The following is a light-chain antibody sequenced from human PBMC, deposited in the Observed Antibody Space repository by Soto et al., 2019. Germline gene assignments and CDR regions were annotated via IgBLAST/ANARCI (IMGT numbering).Light chain of an antibody. Sequence: QSVLTQPPSASGTPGQRVTISCSGSSSNIGSKTVNWYQQLTGTAPKLLIYSNYQRPSGVPDRFSGSKSGTSASLAISGFQSEDEDDYYCAAWDASLNGDVFGTGTKLTVL. CDR2: SNY. V-gene: IGLV1-44*01. CDR3: AAWDASLNGDV. J-gene: IGLJ1*01. CDR1: SSNIGSKT.